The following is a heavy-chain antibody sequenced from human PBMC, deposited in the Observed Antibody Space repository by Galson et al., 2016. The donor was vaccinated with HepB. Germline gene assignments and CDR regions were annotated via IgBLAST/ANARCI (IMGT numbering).Heavy chain of an antibody. CDR2: MYYSGCT. V-gene: IGHV4-39*01. CDR1: RGSLSSTNYY. Sequence: SETLSLTCIVSRGSLSSTNYYWAWIRQPPGKGLEWIGSMYYSGCTYYKPSLKSRVTISVDTSKHQFSLKLTSVTAADTAMYYCPGHREGGALGGMDVWGQGTTVTVSS. J-gene: IGHJ6*02. D-gene: IGHD5-24*01. CDR3: PGHREGGALGGMDV.